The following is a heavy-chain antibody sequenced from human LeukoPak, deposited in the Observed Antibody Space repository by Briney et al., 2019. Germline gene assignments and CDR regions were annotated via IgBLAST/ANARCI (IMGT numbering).Heavy chain of an antibody. CDR3: ARRKVVSAYYYGMDV. J-gene: IGHJ6*02. V-gene: IGHV3-66*01. Sequence: GGSLRLSCAASGFIVNSQYMSWVRQAPGKGLEWVSVIYTGGTTHYADSVKGRFTVSRDNAKNTLYLQMNSLRAEDTAVYYCARRKVVSAYYYGMDVWGQGTTVTVSS. D-gene: IGHD2-2*01. CDR2: IYTGGTT. CDR1: GFIVNSQY.